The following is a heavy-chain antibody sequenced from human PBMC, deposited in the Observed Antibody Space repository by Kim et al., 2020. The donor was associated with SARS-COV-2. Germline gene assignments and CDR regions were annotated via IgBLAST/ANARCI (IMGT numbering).Heavy chain of an antibody. J-gene: IGHJ6*03. CDR2: ISYSGRT. CDR1: GGSISSNDYY. D-gene: IGHD3-3*01. Sequence: SETLSRTCTVSGGSISSNDYYWDWIRQPPGKGLEWIGSISYSGRTYYNPSLKSRVTISVDTSKNQISLKLSSVTAADTGVYYCARGIFGVVIIPYYYYYMDVWGKGPTVTVSS. V-gene: IGHV4-39*01. CDR3: ARGIFGVVIIPYYYYYMDV.